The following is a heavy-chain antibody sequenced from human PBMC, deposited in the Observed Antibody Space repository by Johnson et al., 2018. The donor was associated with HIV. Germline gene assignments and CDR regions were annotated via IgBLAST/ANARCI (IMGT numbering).Heavy chain of an antibody. V-gene: IGHV3-20*04. J-gene: IGHJ3*02. Sequence: VQVLESGGGVVRPGGSLRLSCAASGFTFDDYGMSWVRQSPGKGLEWVSGINWNGGSTGYADSVKGRFTISRDNTKNFLYLQMNSLRVEDTALYYCAREGWESTMIQGACDIWGQGTMVTVSS. CDR2: INWNGGST. CDR3: AREGWESTMIQGACDI. CDR1: GFTFDDYG. D-gene: IGHD3-10*01.